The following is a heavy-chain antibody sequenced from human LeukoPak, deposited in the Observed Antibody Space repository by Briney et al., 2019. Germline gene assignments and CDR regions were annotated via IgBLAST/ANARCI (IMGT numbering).Heavy chain of an antibody. V-gene: IGHV4-59*01. J-gene: IGHJ4*02. CDR2: IYYSGST. CDR3: ARAGRISAGNFDY. D-gene: IGHD2-15*01. Sequence: PSETLSLTCTVSGGSISSYYWSWLRQPPGKGLEWIGYIYYSGSTNYNPSLKSRVTISVDTSKNQFSLKLSSVTAADTAVYYCARAGRISAGNFDYWGQGTLVTVSS. CDR1: GGSISSYY.